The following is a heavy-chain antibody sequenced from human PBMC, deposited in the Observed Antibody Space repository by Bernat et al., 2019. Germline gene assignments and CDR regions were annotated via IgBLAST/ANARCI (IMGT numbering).Heavy chain of an antibody. V-gene: IGHV1-18*01. CDR3: ARARIDCSGGSCYPKNYYYYYYMDV. Sequence: QVQLVQSGAEVKKPGASVKVSCKASGYTFTSYGISWVRQAPGQGLEWMGWISAYNGNTNYAQKLQGRVTRTTDTSTSTAYMELRSLRSDDTAVYYCARARIDCSGGSCYPKNYYYYYYMDVWGKGTTVTVSS. CDR2: ISAYNGNT. CDR1: GYTFTSYG. D-gene: IGHD2-15*01. J-gene: IGHJ6*03.